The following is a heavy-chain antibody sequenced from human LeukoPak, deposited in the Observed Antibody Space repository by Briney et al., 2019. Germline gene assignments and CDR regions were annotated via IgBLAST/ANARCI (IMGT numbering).Heavy chain of an antibody. D-gene: IGHD5-18*01. CDR2: IRYDGSNK. CDR3: AKDIGAAMYYFDY. J-gene: IGHJ4*02. Sequence: PGGSLRLSCAASGFTFSSYGMHWVRQAPGKGLEWVAFIRYDGSNKYYADSVKGRFTISRDNSKNTLYLQMNSLRAEDTAVYYCAKDIGAAMYYFDYWGQGTLVTVSS. V-gene: IGHV3-30*02. CDR1: GFTFSSYG.